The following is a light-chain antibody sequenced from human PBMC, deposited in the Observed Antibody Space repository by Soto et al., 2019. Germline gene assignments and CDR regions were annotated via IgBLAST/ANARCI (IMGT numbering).Light chain of an antibody. CDR3: NSYTSSSTL. CDR1: SSDIGAYNY. J-gene: IGLJ2*01. V-gene: IGLV2-14*01. Sequence: QSALTQPASVSGSPGQSITISCTGTSSDIGAYNYVSWYQQHPGKAPKLVIYEVRNRPSGVSNRFSGSKSGNTASLTISGLQAEDEADYYCNSYTSSSTLFGGGTKVTVL. CDR2: EVR.